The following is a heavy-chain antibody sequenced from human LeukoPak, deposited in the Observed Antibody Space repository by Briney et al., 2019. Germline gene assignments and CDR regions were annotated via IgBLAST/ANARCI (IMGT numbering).Heavy chain of an antibody. V-gene: IGHV3-23*01. Sequence: GGSLRLSCAASGFTFSSYATTWVRQAPGKGLEWVSSISGSGGTTYYADSVKGRFTISRDNSKNTLYLQMNSLRAEDTAVYYCAKDGRCSGSYYYFDYWGQGTLVTVSP. CDR3: AKDGRCSGSYYYFDY. CDR2: ISGSGGTT. CDR1: GFTFSSYA. J-gene: IGHJ4*02. D-gene: IGHD3-10*02.